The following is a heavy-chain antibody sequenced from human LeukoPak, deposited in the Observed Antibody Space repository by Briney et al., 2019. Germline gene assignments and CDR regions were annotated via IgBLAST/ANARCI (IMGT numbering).Heavy chain of an antibody. CDR2: INHSGST. CDR1: GVSFSGYY. J-gene: IGHJ5*02. Sequence: SETLSLTCAVYGVSFSGYYWSWIRQPPGKGLEWIGEINHSGSTNYNPSLKSRVTISVDTSKNQFSLKLSSVTAADTAVYYCARVIRYYYDSSGYYYGYNWFDPWGQGTLVTVSS. V-gene: IGHV4-34*01. CDR3: ARVIRYYYDSSGYYYGYNWFDP. D-gene: IGHD3-22*01.